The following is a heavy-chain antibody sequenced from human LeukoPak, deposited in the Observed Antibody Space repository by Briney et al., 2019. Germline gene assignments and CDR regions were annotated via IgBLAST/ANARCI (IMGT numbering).Heavy chain of an antibody. D-gene: IGHD3-22*01. V-gene: IGHV1-18*01. CDR3: ARDLEGGYYYDSSGYYVFDY. J-gene: IGHJ4*02. CDR2: ISAYNGNT. Sequence: GASVKVSCKASGYTFTSYGISWVRQAPGQGLEWMGWISAYNGNTNYAQKLQGRVTMTTDTSTSTAYMELRSLRSDDTAVYYCARDLEGGYYYDSSGYYVFDYWGQGTLVTVSS. CDR1: GYTFTSYG.